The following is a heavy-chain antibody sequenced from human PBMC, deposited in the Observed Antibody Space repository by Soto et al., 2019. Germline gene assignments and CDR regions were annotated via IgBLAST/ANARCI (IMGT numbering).Heavy chain of an antibody. D-gene: IGHD6-13*01. CDR3: AREGAAAGGEYDY. Sequence: QVQLVQSGAEVKNPGASVKVSCKASGYTFTKYGIGWVRQAPGQGLEWMGWISADNGNTNYAQKLQGRVTMTTDTSTSTAYMELRRLRCDDTAVYNGAREGAAAGGEYDYWGQGTLVTVSS. CDR2: ISADNGNT. V-gene: IGHV1-18*01. CDR1: GYTFTKYG. J-gene: IGHJ4*02.